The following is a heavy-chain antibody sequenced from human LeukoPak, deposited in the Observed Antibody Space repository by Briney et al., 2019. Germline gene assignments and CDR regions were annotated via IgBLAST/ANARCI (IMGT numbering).Heavy chain of an antibody. Sequence: SETLSLTCTVSGGSISSSSYYWGWIRQPPGKGLEWIGSIYYSGSTYYNPSLKSRVPISVDTAKNQFSLKLSSVTAADTAVYYCARRSIVGATTGNWFDPWGQGTLVTVSS. V-gene: IGHV4-39*01. CDR1: GGSISSSSYY. CDR2: IYYSGST. CDR3: ARRSIVGATTGNWFDP. D-gene: IGHD1-26*01. J-gene: IGHJ5*02.